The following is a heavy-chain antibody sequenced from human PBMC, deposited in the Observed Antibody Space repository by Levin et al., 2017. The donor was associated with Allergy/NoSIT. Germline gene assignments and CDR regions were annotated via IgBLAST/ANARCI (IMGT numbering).Heavy chain of an antibody. J-gene: IGHJ4*02. V-gene: IGHV1-18*01. D-gene: IGHD6-13*01. CDR2: ISAYNGNT. CDR1: GYTFTSYG. CDR3: AREIGYSSSWPNFDY. Sequence: ASVKVSCKASGYTFTSYGISWVRQAPGQGLEWMGWISAYNGNTNYAQKLQGRVTMTTDTSTSTAYMELRSLRSDDTAVYYCAREIGYSSSWPNFDYWGQGTLVTVSS.